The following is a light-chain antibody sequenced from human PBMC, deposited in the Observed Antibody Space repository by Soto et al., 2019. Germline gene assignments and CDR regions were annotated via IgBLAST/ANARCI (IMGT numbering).Light chain of an antibody. J-gene: IGLJ2*01. CDR2: TNN. Sequence: QSVLTQPPSVSGTPGHKVSISCSGSTSNLGGNTVNWYQQLPGTAPKRLIYTNNQRPSGVPDRFSGSKSGTSATLAISDLRSEDEADFYCAAWDDSLNAVVFGGGTPVTVL. V-gene: IGLV1-44*01. CDR3: AAWDDSLNAVV. CDR1: TSNLGGNT.